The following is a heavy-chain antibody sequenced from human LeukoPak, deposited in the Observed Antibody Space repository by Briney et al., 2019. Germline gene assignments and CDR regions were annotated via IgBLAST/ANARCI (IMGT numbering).Heavy chain of an antibody. CDR2: IYYSGST. J-gene: IGHJ6*04. CDR3: ARLSRLTLIRGVTGYHSLDV. V-gene: IGHV4-59*01. CDR1: GGSITNFY. D-gene: IGHD3-10*01. Sequence: PSETLSLTCTVSGGSITNFYWSWIRQPPGGGLEYIGYIYYSGSTNYNPPLKSRVTISVDTSKNQFSLKLNSVSAADTAVYFCARLSRLTLIRGVTGYHSLDVWGKGTKVTVSS.